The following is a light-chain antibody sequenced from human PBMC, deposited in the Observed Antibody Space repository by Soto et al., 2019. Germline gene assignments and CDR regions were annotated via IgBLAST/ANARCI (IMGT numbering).Light chain of an antibody. CDR1: QGISNY. CDR3: KKYNSAPLT. J-gene: IGKJ1*01. Sequence: DIQMTQSPSSLSASVGDRVTITCRASQGISNYLAWYQQKPGKVPKLLISAASTLQSGVPSRFSGSGSGKDFTLTISRLQPEDVATYYCKKYNSAPLTLGQGDKVDIK. V-gene: IGKV1-27*01. CDR2: AAS.